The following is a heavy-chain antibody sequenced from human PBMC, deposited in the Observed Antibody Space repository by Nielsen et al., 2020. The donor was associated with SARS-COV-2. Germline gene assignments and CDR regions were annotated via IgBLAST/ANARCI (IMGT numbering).Heavy chain of an antibody. Sequence: GESLKISCAASGFTFSSYAMSWVRQAPGKGLEWVSAISGSGGSTYYADSVKGRFTISRDNSKNTLYLQMNSLRAEDTAVYYCAKAELLWFGESYGGPLDYWGQGTLVTVSS. CDR3: AKAELLWFGESYGGPLDY. V-gene: IGHV3-23*01. CDR2: ISGSGGST. CDR1: GFTFSSYA. J-gene: IGHJ4*02. D-gene: IGHD3-10*01.